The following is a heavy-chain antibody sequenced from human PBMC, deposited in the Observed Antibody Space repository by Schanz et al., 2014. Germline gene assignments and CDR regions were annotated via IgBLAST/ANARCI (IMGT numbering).Heavy chain of an antibody. D-gene: IGHD3-10*01. J-gene: IGHJ4*02. CDR3: ARIGGSVFDY. CDR2: VSRSTPDI. V-gene: IGHV3-21*04. CDR1: GFNFSSYS. Sequence: EVQLVESGGGLVKPGGSLRLSCAASGFNFSSYSMNWVRQAPGMGLEWVSYVSRSTPDIYYADSVKGRFTISRDNSKNSLYLQMNSLRAEDTAVYYCARIGGSVFDYWAQGTLVTVSS.